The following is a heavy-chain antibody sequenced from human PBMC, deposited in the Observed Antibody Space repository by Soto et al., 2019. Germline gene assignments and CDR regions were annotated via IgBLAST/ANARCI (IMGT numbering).Heavy chain of an antibody. CDR3: AKDRTVAARNFDY. J-gene: IGHJ4*02. V-gene: IGHV3-23*01. D-gene: IGHD6-6*01. Sequence: LRLSCAASGFAFSNYAMHWVRQAPGKGLEWVSSISTSIDATYYADSVKGRFTISRDDSKNTLYLQMNSLRADDSAVYYCAKDRTVAARNFDYWGQGTQVTVSS. CDR2: ISTSIDAT. CDR1: GFAFSNYA.